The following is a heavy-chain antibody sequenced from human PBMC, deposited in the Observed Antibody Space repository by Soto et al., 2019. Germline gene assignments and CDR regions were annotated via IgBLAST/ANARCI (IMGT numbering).Heavy chain of an antibody. D-gene: IGHD3-10*01. CDR3: ARDGLLWFGELLFDY. CDR1: GFTFSSYW. J-gene: IGHJ4*02. CDR2: IKQDGSEK. V-gene: IGHV3-7*05. Sequence: EVQLVESGGGLVQPGGSLRLSCAASGFTFSSYWMSWVRQAPGKGLEWVANIKQDGSEKYYVDSVKGRFNISRDNAKNSLYLQMNSLRAEDTAVYYCARDGLLWFGELLFDYWGQGTLVTVSS.